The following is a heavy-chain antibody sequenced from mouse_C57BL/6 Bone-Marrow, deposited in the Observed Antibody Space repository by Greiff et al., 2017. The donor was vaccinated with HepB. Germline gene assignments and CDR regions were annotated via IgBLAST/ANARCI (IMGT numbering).Heavy chain of an antibody. CDR3: ARPYDGYHGGYFDV. V-gene: IGHV2-2*01. D-gene: IGHD2-3*01. J-gene: IGHJ1*03. Sequence: SGFSLTSYGVHWVRQSPGKGLEWLGVIWSGGSTDYNAAFISRLSISKDNSKSQVFFKMNSLQADDTAIYYCARPYDGYHGGYFDVWGTGTTVTVSS. CDR1: GFSLTSYG. CDR2: IWSGGST.